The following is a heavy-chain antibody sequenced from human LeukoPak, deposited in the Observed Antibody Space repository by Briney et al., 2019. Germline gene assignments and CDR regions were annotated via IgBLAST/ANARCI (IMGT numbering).Heavy chain of an antibody. V-gene: IGHV3-21*01. D-gene: IGHD3-3*01. Sequence: TGGSLTLSCAASGFTFSSYSMNWVRQAPGKGLEWVSSISSSSSYIYYADSVKGRFTISRDNAKNSLYQQMNSLRAEDTAVYYCARDSSPITIFGVVELDPWGQGTLVTVSS. J-gene: IGHJ5*02. CDR2: ISSSSSYI. CDR1: GFTFSSYS. CDR3: ARDSSPITIFGVVELDP.